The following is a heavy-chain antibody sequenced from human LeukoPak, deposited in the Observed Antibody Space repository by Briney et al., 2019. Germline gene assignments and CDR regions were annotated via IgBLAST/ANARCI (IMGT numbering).Heavy chain of an antibody. J-gene: IGHJ3*02. CDR3: TRDGSGNYDGPFDI. CDR2: ISSSGSTI. V-gene: IGHV3-48*03. D-gene: IGHD3-10*01. CDR1: GFTFSSHW. Sequence: GGSLRLSCAASGFTFSSHWMNRVRQAPGKGLEWVSYISSSGSTIHYADSVKGRFTISRDTAKNSLYLQMNSLRGEDTAVYYCTRDGSGNYDGPFDIWGQGTMVTVSS.